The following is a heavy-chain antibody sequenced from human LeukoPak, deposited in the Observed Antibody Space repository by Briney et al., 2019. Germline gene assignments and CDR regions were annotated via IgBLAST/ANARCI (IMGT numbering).Heavy chain of an antibody. V-gene: IGHV4-34*01. D-gene: IGHD6-13*01. Sequence: PSETLSLTCAVYGGSFSGYYWSWIRQPPGKGLEWIGEINHSGSTNYNPSLKSRVTISVDTSKNQFSLKLSSVTAADTAVYYCARLEAAAGTCYFDYWGQGTLVTVSS. J-gene: IGHJ4*02. CDR3: ARLEAAAGTCYFDY. CDR2: INHSGST. CDR1: GGSFSGYY.